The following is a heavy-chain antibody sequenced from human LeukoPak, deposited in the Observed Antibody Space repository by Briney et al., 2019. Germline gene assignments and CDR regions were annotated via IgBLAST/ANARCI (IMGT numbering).Heavy chain of an antibody. CDR1: GGSISSSYSY. CDR2: IYYSGST. Sequence: PSETLSLTCTVSGGSISSSYSYWGWIRQPPGKGLEWIGNIYYSGSTYYNPSLKSRVTISVDTSKNHFSLKLNSVTAADTAVYYCARGNWNDVVGYYFDYWGQGTLVTVSS. J-gene: IGHJ4*02. D-gene: IGHD1-1*01. CDR3: ARGNWNDVVGYYFDY. V-gene: IGHV4-39*07.